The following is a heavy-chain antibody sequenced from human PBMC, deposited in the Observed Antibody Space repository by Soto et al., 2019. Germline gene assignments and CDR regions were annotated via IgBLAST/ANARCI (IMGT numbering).Heavy chain of an antibody. D-gene: IGHD1-1*01. Sequence: SETLSLTCTVSGGSISSGDYYWSWIRQPPGKGLEWIGYIYYSGSTHYNPSLRSRVTISADTSKNQFSLNLSSVTAADTAVYHCARVLGKWKHAAYFYYGMDVWGQGTRVTVSS. V-gene: IGHV4-30-4*01. J-gene: IGHJ6*02. CDR1: GGSISSGDYY. CDR2: IYYSGST. CDR3: ARVLGKWKHAAYFYYGMDV.